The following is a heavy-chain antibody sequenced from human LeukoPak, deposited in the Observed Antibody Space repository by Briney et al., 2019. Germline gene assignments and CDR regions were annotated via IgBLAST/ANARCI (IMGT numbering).Heavy chain of an antibody. V-gene: IGHV3-23*01. CDR2: ISGSGGST. CDR3: AELGITMIGGV. J-gene: IGHJ6*04. Sequence: GSLRLSCAPSGFTFSSYGMSSVRQAPGEGLEWVSIISGSGGSTYYPDSVKGRFTISRDNSKNTLYLQMNSLRVEDTAVYYCAELGITMIGGVWGKGATVTISS. D-gene: IGHD3-10*02. CDR1: GFTFSSYG.